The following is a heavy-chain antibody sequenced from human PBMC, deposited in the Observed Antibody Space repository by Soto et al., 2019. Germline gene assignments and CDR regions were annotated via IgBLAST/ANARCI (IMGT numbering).Heavy chain of an antibody. J-gene: IGHJ4*02. CDR3: ARERSSSYFHY. CDR1: GFTFSSYA. V-gene: IGHV3-30-3*01. Sequence: QVQLVESGGGVVQPGRSRRLSCAASGFTFSSYAMHWLRQAPGKGLEWVAVISYDGSNKYYADSVKGRFTISRDNSKNTLYLQMNSLRAEDTAVYYCARERSSSYFHYWGQGTLVTVSS. D-gene: IGHD6-19*01. CDR2: ISYDGSNK.